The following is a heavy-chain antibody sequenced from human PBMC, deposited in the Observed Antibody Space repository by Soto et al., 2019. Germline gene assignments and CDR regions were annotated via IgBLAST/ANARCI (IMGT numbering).Heavy chain of an antibody. V-gene: IGHV3-74*01. CDR3: ARATVSNHPFDY. Sequence: EVQLVESGGGLVQPGGSLRVSCAATGFTFSTYWMHWVRQGPGKGLVWVSRISTDGSSTTYADSVKGRFTISRDNAKNTLYLQMNSLRAEDTAVYYCARATVSNHPFDYWGQGSLVTVSS. CDR2: ISTDGSST. D-gene: IGHD4-4*01. CDR1: GFTFSTYW. J-gene: IGHJ4*02.